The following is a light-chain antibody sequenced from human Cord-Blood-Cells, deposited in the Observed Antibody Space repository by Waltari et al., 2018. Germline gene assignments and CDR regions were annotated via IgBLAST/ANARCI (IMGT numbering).Light chain of an antibody. V-gene: IGKV3-15*01. CDR3: QQYNNWPRT. Sequence: EIVMTQSPATLSDSPGERVTLSCRASQSVSSNLAWYQQKPGQAPRLLIYGASTRATGIPARFSGSGSGTEFTLTISSLQSEDFAVYYCQQYNNWPRTFGQGTKVEIK. CDR2: GAS. CDR1: QSVSSN. J-gene: IGKJ1*01.